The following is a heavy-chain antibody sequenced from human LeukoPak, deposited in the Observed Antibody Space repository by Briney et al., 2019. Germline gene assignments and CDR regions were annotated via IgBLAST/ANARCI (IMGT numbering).Heavy chain of an antibody. CDR3: ARGRDFLRGYYSRFDS. Sequence: ASVKVSCKASGYTFTAYDINWVRQATGQGLEGMGWMNPNSDNTGYAQKFQGRVTMTRNTSITTAYLELSSLRYDDTAVYYCARGRDFLRGYYSRFDSWGQGTLVTVSS. CDR2: MNPNSDNT. CDR1: GYTFTAYD. D-gene: IGHD3-3*01. J-gene: IGHJ4*02. V-gene: IGHV1-8*02.